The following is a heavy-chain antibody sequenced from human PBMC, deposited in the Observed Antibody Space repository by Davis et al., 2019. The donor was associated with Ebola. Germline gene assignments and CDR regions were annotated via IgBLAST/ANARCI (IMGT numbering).Heavy chain of an antibody. CDR2: INVGST. Sequence: GESLQISCAASGFTFSRNDMSWVRKAPGKGLEWVSGINVGSTFYADSVKGRFTISRDDFKNTVYLQMNSLRAEDTALYYCAKVNWDQHRDGYNSLNSWGQGTLVTVTS. CDR1: GFTFSRND. CDR3: AKVNWDQHRDGYNSLNS. D-gene: IGHD5-24*01. V-gene: IGHV3-23*01. J-gene: IGHJ5*02.